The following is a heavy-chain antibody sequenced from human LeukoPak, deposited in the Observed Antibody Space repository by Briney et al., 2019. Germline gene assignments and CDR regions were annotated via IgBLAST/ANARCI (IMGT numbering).Heavy chain of an antibody. Sequence: SETLSLTCTVSGGSISSYYWSWLRQPPGKGLEWIGCIYYSGSTNYNPSLKSRVTISVDTSKNQFSLKLSSVTAADTAVYYCARSDGDYIQYFDYWGQGTLVTVSS. J-gene: IGHJ4*02. D-gene: IGHD4-17*01. CDR2: IYYSGST. CDR3: ARSDGDYIQYFDY. CDR1: GGSISSYY. V-gene: IGHV4-59*01.